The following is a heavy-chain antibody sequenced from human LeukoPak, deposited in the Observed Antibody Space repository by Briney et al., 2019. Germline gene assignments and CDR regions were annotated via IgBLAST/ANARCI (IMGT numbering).Heavy chain of an antibody. V-gene: IGHV1-2*02. CDR2: INPNSGGT. CDR1: GYTFTDYY. Sequence: ASVRVSCKASGYTFTDYYMLWVRQAPGQGLEWMGWINPNSGGTNYAQKFQGRVTMTRDTSISTAYMELSRLRSDDTAVYYCARSDYDILTGYYIDYWGQGTLVAVSS. J-gene: IGHJ4*02. D-gene: IGHD3-9*01. CDR3: ARSDYDILTGYYIDY.